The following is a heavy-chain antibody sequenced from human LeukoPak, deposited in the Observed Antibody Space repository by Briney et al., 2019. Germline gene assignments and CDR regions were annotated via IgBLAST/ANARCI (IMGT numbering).Heavy chain of an antibody. CDR2: IKQDGGET. D-gene: IGHD1-26*01. Sequence: GGSLRLSCEGFGLTFSRDWMSWVRQAPGKGLEWVANIKQDGGETYYGDSVKGRFTISRDNAKNSLYLQMNSLRAEDTAVYYCASDVKVGATKKNDAFDIWGQGTMVTVSS. J-gene: IGHJ3*02. V-gene: IGHV3-7*01. CDR1: GLTFSRDW. CDR3: ASDVKVGATKKNDAFDI.